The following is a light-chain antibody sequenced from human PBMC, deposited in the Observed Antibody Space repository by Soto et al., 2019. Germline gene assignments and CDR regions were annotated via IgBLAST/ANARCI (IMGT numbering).Light chain of an antibody. CDR2: GAS. Sequence: EIVMTQSPATLSVSPGEGATLSCRASQSVSHNLAWYQQKPGQAPRLLIYGASTLHTGVPSRFSGSGSGTDFTLTINSLQPEDFATYYCQQSYSTPRTFAQGTNLEIK. CDR3: QQSYSTPRT. J-gene: IGKJ2*01. V-gene: IGKV3-15*01. CDR1: QSVSHN.